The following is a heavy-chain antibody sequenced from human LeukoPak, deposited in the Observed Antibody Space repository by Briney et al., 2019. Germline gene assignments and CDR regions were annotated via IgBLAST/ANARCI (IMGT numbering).Heavy chain of an antibody. V-gene: IGHV1-24*01. Sequence: ASVKVSCKASGGTFSSYAISWVRQAPGKGLEWMGGFDPEDGETIYAQKFQGRVTMTEDTSTDTAYMELSSLRSEDTAVYYCATVPGVSQHWGQGTLVTVSS. CDR1: GGTFSSYA. CDR3: ATVPGVSQH. D-gene: IGHD3-10*01. CDR2: FDPEDGET. J-gene: IGHJ1*01.